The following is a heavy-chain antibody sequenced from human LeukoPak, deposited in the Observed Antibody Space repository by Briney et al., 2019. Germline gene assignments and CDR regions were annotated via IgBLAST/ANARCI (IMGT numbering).Heavy chain of an antibody. CDR3: ARGPRVVKYYYYYGMDV. CDR1: GYTFTSYD. V-gene: IGHV1-8*01. J-gene: IGHJ6*02. CDR2: MNPNSGNT. D-gene: IGHD3-3*01. Sequence: ASVKVSCKASGYTFTSYDINWVRQATGQGLEWMGWMNPNSGNTGYAQKFQGRVTMTRNTSISTAYMELSSLRSEVTAVYYCARGPRVVKYYYYYGMDVWGQGTTVTVSS.